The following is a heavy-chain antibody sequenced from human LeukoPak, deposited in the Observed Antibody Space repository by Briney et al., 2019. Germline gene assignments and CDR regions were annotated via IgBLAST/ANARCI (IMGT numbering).Heavy chain of an antibody. CDR3: AKWELYSGFYYIDY. CDR2: ISGSGGST. J-gene: IGHJ4*02. D-gene: IGHD1-26*01. Sequence: PGGSLRLSCADSGFTFSSYAMSWVRQAPGKGLEWVSAISGSGGSTYYADSVKGRFTISRDNSKNTLYLQMNSLRAEDTAVYYCAKWELYSGFYYIDYWGQGTLATVSS. CDR1: GFTFSSYA. V-gene: IGHV3-23*01.